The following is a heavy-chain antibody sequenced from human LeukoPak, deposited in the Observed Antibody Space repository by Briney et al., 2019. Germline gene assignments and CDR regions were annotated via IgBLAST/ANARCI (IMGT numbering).Heavy chain of an antibody. CDR3: ARGHQYNWNYYGD. J-gene: IGHJ4*02. CDR2: ISSFSGTI. V-gene: IGHV3-48*04. CDR1: GFTFSSYG. D-gene: IGHD1-7*01. Sequence: PGGTLRLSCAASGFTFSSYGMNWVRQAPGKGLEWVAYISSFSGTIYYADSVKGRFTISRDNAKNSLYLQMNSLRAEDTAVYYCARGHQYNWNYYGDWGQGTLVTVSS.